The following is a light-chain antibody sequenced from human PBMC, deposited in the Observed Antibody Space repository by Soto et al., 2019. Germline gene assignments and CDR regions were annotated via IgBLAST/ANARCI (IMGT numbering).Light chain of an antibody. Sequence: EIVLTQSPATLSLSPGERATLSCRASQSGRTYLAWYQQKPGQAPRLLIYDASNRAAGIPARFSGSGSGTDFTLTISSLEPEDFAVYYCQQRSNWPVTFGQGTKVEIK. CDR3: QQRSNWPVT. J-gene: IGKJ1*01. CDR2: DAS. V-gene: IGKV3-11*01. CDR1: QSGRTY.